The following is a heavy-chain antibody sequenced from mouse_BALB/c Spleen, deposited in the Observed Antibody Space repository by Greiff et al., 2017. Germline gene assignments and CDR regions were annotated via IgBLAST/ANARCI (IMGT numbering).Heavy chain of an antibody. CDR3: ARWPYYFDY. CDR2: INPSTGYT. Sequence: VKVVESGAELVRSGASVKMSCKASGYTFTSYWMHWVKQRPGQGLEWIGYINPSTGYTEYNQKFKDKATLTADKSSSTAYMQLSSLTSEDSAVYYCARWPYYFDYWGQGTTLTVSS. V-gene: IGHV1S26*01. J-gene: IGHJ2*01. CDR1: GYTFTSYW.